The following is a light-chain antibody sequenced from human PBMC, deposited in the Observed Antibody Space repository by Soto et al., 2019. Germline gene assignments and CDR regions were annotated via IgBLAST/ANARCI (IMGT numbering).Light chain of an antibody. Sequence: QSVLTQPPSASGTPGQRVAISCSGSNSNVGSNTVSWYQQLPGTAPKLLLSSNTQRPSGAPGRFSGSESGTSASLAISGLQSEDEADYYCAAWDDSLKGVVFGGGTKLTVL. CDR2: SNT. J-gene: IGLJ2*01. CDR3: AAWDDSLKGVV. CDR1: NSNVGSNT. V-gene: IGLV1-44*01.